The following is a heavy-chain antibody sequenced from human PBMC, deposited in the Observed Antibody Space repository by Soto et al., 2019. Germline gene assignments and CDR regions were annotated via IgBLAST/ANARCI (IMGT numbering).Heavy chain of an antibody. J-gene: IGHJ5*02. D-gene: IGHD2-15*01. Sequence: SETLSLTCTVSGGSISSGGYYWSWIRQHPGKGLEWIGYIYYSGSTYYNPSLKSRVTISVDTSKNQFSLKLSSVTAADTAVYYCAGEPIVVVVAATPYPPYPWGQGTLVTVS. CDR3: AGEPIVVVVAATPYPPYP. CDR1: GGSISSGGYY. V-gene: IGHV4-31*03. CDR2: IYYSGST.